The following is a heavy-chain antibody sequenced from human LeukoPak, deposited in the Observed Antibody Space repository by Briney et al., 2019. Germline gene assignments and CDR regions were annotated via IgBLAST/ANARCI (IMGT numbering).Heavy chain of an antibody. V-gene: IGHV5-51*01. D-gene: IGHD6-6*01. Sequence: GESLQISCKGSGYSFTSYWIGWVRQMPGKGLEWMGIIYPGDSDTRYSPSFQGQVTISADKSISTAYLQWSSLKASDTAMYYCARTISARPDAFDIWGQGTMVTVSS. J-gene: IGHJ3*02. CDR1: GYSFTSYW. CDR3: ARTISARPDAFDI. CDR2: IYPGDSDT.